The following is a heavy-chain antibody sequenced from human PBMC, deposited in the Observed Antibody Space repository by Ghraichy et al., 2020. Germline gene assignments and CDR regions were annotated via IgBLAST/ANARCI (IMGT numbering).Heavy chain of an antibody. V-gene: IGHV4-34*01. Sequence: SETLSLTCAVYGGSFSGYYWSWIRQPPGKGLEWIGEINHSGSTNYNPSLKSRVTISVDTSKNQFSLKLSSVTAADTALYYCARGRCSGGSCYSGPFPYYYMDVWGKGTTVTVSS. CDR2: INHSGST. CDR3: ARGRCSGGSCYSGPFPYYYMDV. D-gene: IGHD2-15*01. J-gene: IGHJ6*03. CDR1: GGSFSGYY.